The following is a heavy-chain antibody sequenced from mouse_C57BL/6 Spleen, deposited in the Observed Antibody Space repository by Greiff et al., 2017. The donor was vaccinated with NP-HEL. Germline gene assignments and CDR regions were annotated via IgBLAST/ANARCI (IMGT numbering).Heavy chain of an antibody. CDR1: GYTFTSYW. CDR3: AIHYGSSYGFDY. D-gene: IGHD1-1*01. Sequence: QVQLQQPGAELVKPGASVKVSCKASGYTFTSYWMHWVKQRPGQGLEWIGRIHPSDSDTNYNQKFKGKATLTVDKSSSTAYMQLSILTSEDSAVYYCAIHYGSSYGFDYWGQGTTLTVSS. V-gene: IGHV1-74*01. CDR2: IHPSDSDT. J-gene: IGHJ2*01.